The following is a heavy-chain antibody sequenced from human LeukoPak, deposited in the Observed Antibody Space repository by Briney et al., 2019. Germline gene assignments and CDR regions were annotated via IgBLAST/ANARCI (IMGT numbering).Heavy chain of an antibody. J-gene: IGHJ4*02. D-gene: IGHD2-15*01. CDR1: GGSFSGYY. CDR2: INQSGST. CDR3: ASEALGYCSGGSCYGY. Sequence: SETLSLTCAVYGGSFSGYYWSWVRQPPGKGLEWIGEINQSGSTNFNPSLKSRVPISVDTSKNQFSLKLSSVTAADTAVYYCASEALGYCSGGSCYGYWGQGTLVTVSS. V-gene: IGHV4-34*01.